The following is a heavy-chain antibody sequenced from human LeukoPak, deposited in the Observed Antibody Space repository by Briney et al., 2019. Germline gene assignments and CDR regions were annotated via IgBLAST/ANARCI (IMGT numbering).Heavy chain of an antibody. CDR3: ARASRGYGYGAHYFDY. CDR1: GYTFTSYG. V-gene: IGHV1-18*04. J-gene: IGHJ4*02. Sequence: ASVKVSCKASGYTFTSYGISWVRQAPGQRLEWMGWISAYNGNTNYAQKLQGRVTMTTDTSTSTAYMELRSLRSDDTAVYYCARASRGYGYGAHYFDYWGQGTLVTVSS. D-gene: IGHD5-18*01. CDR2: ISAYNGNT.